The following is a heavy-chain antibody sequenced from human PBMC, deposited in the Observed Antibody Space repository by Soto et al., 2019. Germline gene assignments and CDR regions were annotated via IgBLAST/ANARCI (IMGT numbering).Heavy chain of an antibody. CDR1: GFTFSDYY. J-gene: IGHJ4*02. CDR2: ITRSSSYT. Sequence: QVQLVESGGGLVKPGGSLRLSCAASGFTFSDYYMGWVRQAPGKGLEWISYITRSSSYTNYADSVKGRFTISRENANNSLYLQMDSLRAEDTAVYYCARVTSNTTLDYWGQGPLVTVSS. CDR3: ARVTSNTTLDY. V-gene: IGHV3-11*06. D-gene: IGHD1-1*01.